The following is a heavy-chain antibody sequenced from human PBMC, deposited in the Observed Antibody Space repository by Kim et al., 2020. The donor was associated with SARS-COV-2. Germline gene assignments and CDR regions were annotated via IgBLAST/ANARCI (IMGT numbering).Heavy chain of an antibody. CDR1: GFSLSTGGVG. CDR3: AHIITGYYYDY. J-gene: IGHJ4*02. CDR2: IYWDDDK. Sequence: SGPTLVKPTQTLTLTCTFSGFSLSTGGVGVGWIRQPPGKTLEWLTVIYWDDDKYYSPSLRSRLTITKDTSKNQVVLTMTNMDPVDTATYYCAHIITGYYYDYWGQGTLVTVSS. D-gene: IGHD3-22*01. V-gene: IGHV2-5*02.